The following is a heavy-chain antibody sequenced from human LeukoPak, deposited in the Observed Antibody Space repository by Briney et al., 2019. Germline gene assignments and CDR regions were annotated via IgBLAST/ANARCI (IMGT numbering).Heavy chain of an antibody. CDR3: ARHHSSWPFDY. CDR1: GGSISSYY. CDR2: IYYSGST. D-gene: IGHD6-13*01. V-gene: IGHV4-59*08. J-gene: IGHJ4*02. Sequence: SETLSLTCTVSGGSISSYYWSWIRQPPGKGLEWIGYIYYSGSTNYNPSLKSRVTISVDTSKNQFSLKLSSVTAADTAVYYCARHHSSWPFDYWGQGTLVTVSS.